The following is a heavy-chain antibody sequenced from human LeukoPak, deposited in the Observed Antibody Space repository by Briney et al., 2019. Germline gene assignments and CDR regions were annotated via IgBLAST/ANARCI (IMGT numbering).Heavy chain of an antibody. CDR2: IYSGGST. CDR3: ARGNYYGSSGYYYGYYYYYMDV. Sequence: GGSLRLSCAASGFTFSTYAMSWVRQAPGKGLEWVSVIYSGGSTYYADSVKGRFTISRDNSKNTLYLQMNSLRAEDTAVYYCARGNYYGSSGYYYGYYYYYMDVWGKGTTVTVPS. V-gene: IGHV3-53*01. CDR1: GFTFSTYA. D-gene: IGHD3-22*01. J-gene: IGHJ6*03.